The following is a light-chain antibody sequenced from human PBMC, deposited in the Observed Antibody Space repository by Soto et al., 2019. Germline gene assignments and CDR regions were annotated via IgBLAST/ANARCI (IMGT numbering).Light chain of an antibody. CDR3: QQRSNWPRPT. CDR1: QSVISY. Sequence: EIVLTQSPATLSLSPGERATLSCRASQSVISYLAWYQQKPGQAPRLLIYDASNRATGIPARFSGSGSGTDFTLTISSLEPEDFAVNYCQQRSNWPRPTFGQGTRLEIK. CDR2: DAS. V-gene: IGKV3-11*01. J-gene: IGKJ5*01.